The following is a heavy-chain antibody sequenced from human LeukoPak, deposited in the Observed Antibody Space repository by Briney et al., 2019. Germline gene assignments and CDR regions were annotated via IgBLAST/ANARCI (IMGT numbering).Heavy chain of an antibody. D-gene: IGHD6-6*01. CDR3: ARARTPGYSSSVGYFDY. V-gene: IGHV4-61*02. CDR1: GGSISSGSYY. CDR2: IYTSGST. Sequence: SETLSLTCTVSGGSISSGSYYWSWIRQPAGKGLEWIGRIYTSGSTNYNPSLKSRVTISVDTSKNQFSLKLSSVTAADTAVYYCARARTPGYSSSVGYFDYWGQGTLVTVSS. J-gene: IGHJ4*02.